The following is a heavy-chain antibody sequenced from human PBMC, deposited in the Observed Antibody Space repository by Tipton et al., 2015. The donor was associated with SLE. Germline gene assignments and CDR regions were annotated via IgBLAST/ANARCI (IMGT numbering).Heavy chain of an antibody. CDR2: IYYSGST. CDR1: GGSISSSSYY. CDR3: ARHVYEFWSGYPHYYYYYMDV. Sequence: LRLSCTVSGGSISSSSYYWGWIRQPPGKGLEWIGSIYYSGSTCYNPSLKSRVTISVDTSKNQFSLKLSSVTAADTAVYYCARHVYEFWSGYPHYYYYYMDVWGKGTTVTVSS. J-gene: IGHJ6*03. V-gene: IGHV4-39*01. D-gene: IGHD3-3*01.